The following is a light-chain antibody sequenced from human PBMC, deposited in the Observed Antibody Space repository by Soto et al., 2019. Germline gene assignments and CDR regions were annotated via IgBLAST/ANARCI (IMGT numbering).Light chain of an antibody. CDR1: SSDVGSYNR. J-gene: IGLJ2*01. CDR3: SSYTNSISVV. V-gene: IGLV2-18*02. Sequence: QSVLTQPPSVSGSPGQSVTISCTGTSSDVGSYNRVSWYQQPPGTAPKLMIYEVSNRPSGVPDRFSGSKSGNTASLTISGLQAEDEADYYCSSYTNSISVVFGGGTKVTVL. CDR2: EVS.